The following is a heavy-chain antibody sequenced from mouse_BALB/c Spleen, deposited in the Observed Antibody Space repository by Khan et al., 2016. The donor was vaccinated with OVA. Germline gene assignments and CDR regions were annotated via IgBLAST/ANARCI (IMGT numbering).Heavy chain of an antibody. CDR1: GFDFSRYW. D-gene: IGHD1-2*01. V-gene: IGHV4-2*02. CDR2: INPGSSTI. J-gene: IGHJ3*01. CDR3: ARRGNYGQHTN. Sequence: VKLLESGGGLVQPGGSLIISCAASGFDFSRYWISWARQAPGKGQTWIGEINPGSSTINYTPSLKDKFIISRDTAKHTLYLQMRKVRSEDTSIYYGARRGNYGQHTNGGQGTLVTVAA.